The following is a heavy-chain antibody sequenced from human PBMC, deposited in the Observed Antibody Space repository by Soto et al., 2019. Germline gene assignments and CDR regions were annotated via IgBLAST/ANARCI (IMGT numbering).Heavy chain of an antibody. J-gene: IGHJ1*01. Sequence: PSETLSLTCTVSGGSISTYYWSWIRQVPGKGLEWIGHTHNNGRTNYIYNPSLKSRVTISVDTSKNQFSLTMRSVTAADTAVYFCARDKDHTYGALIGSWGQRIVVPVSS. D-gene: IGHD2-8*01. CDR2: THNNGRT. CDR1: GGSISTYY. CDR3: ARDKDHTYGALIGS. V-gene: IGHV4-59*01.